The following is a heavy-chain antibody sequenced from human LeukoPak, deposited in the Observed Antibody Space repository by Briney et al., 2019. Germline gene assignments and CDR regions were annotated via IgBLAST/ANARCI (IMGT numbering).Heavy chain of an antibody. CDR1: GGSISSGGYY. CDR2: IYYSGST. D-gene: IGHD4-17*01. J-gene: IGHJ4*02. V-gene: IGHV4-31*03. Sequence: PSETLSLTCTVSGGSISSGGYYWSWIRQHPGKGLEWIGYIYYSGSTYYNTSLKSRVTISVDTSKNQFSLKLSSVTAADTAVYYCARYTVCPTVTTEMGFDYWGQGTLVTVSS. CDR3: ARYTVCPTVTTEMGFDY.